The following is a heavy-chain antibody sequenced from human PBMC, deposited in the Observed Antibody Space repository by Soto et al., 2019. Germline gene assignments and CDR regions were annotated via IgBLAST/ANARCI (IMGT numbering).Heavy chain of an antibody. CDR2: ISGTGGT. CDR1: GFTFSSHV. CDR3: AKDRRGAYCSGGICYSPDY. D-gene: IGHD2-15*01. J-gene: IGHJ4*02. V-gene: IGHV3-23*01. Sequence: EVQLWESGGGLVQPGGSLRLSCAVSGFTFSSHVMSWVRQAPGKGLEWVSAISGTGGTYYADSVKGRFTISRVNSKNALYLQMNNLGDEDTAVYYCAKDRRGAYCSGGICYSPDYWGQGTLVLVSS.